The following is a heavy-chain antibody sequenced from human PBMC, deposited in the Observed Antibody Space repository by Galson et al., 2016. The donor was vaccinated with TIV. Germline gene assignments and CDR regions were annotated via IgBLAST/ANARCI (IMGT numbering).Heavy chain of an antibody. CDR2: TKQDDTEK. Sequence: SLRLSCAASGFTFSSYWMSWVRQAPGKGLEWVANTKQDDTEKYYMDSVKGRFTISRDNSKNTLYLQMRTLKTDDTAVYYCANRGLKVYMTNFWYYMDVWGKGTTVTVS. CDR3: ANRGLKVYMTNFWYYMDV. V-gene: IGHV3-7*01. D-gene: IGHD1-14*01. J-gene: IGHJ6*03. CDR1: GFTFSSYW.